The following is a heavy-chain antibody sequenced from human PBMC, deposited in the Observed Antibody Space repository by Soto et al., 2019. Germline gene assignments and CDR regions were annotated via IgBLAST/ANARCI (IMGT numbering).Heavy chain of an antibody. V-gene: IGHV3-33*08. CDR1: GFTFSSYA. Sequence: GSLRLSCAASGFTFSSYAMHWVRQAPGKGLEWVAVIWYDGSNKYYADSVKGRFTISRDNSKNTLYLQMNSLRAEDTAVYYCASGCSSTSCYWTYWGQGTLVTVSS. D-gene: IGHD2-2*01. CDR2: IWYDGSNK. J-gene: IGHJ4*02. CDR3: ASGCSSTSCYWTY.